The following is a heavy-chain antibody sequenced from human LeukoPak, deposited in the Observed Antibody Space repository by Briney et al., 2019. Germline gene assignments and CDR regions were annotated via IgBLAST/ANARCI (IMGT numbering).Heavy chain of an antibody. CDR2: ITSSGYT. CDR1: GGSINYY. D-gene: IGHD5-12*01. CDR3: ARDFGYSTAGDHYYGMDV. Sequence: PSETLSLTCTVSGGSINYYWSWIRQSPGKGLEWIGYITSSGYTNYNPSLRSRVTISLDTSKMQFSLRLSSVTAADTAVYFCARDFGYSTAGDHYYGMDVWGQGTTVSVSS. J-gene: IGHJ6*02. V-gene: IGHV4-59*01.